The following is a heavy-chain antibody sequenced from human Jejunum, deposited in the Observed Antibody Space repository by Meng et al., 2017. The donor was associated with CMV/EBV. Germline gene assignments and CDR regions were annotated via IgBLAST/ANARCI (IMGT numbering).Heavy chain of an antibody. Sequence: KASGYSFTDDNVHWVRQAPGQGLEWMGYINPHSGGTNYAQQFQGRVTMTRDTSISAAYMELSSLRYDDTAVYFCAREQWLVYYFDYWGQGTLVTVSS. CDR1: GYSFTDDN. V-gene: IGHV1-2*02. CDR3: AREQWLVYYFDY. J-gene: IGHJ4*02. D-gene: IGHD6-19*01. CDR2: INPHSGGT.